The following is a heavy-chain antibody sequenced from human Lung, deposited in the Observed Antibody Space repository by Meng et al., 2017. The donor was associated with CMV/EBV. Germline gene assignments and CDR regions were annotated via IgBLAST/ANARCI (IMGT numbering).Heavy chain of an antibody. Sequence: SXKISXAASGFTFNFYPLHWVRQAPGRGLEWVAVISDDGTSQYYADSVKGRFTISRDSLKNTLYLQMNGLRPDDTAVYYCARAISITVFGVALDYWGRGXLVTVSS. V-gene: IGHV3-30-3*01. CDR1: GFTFNFYP. CDR3: ARAISITVFGVALDY. CDR2: ISDDGTSQ. D-gene: IGHD3-3*01. J-gene: IGHJ4*02.